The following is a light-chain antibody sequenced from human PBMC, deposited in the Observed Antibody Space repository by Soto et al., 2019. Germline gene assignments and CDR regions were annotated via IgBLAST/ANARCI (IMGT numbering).Light chain of an antibody. J-gene: IGLJ2*01. CDR2: DVS. Sequence: QSALTQPASVSGSPGQSITISCTGTSSDVGAYNYVSWYQQHPGKAPKLMIYDVSYRPSGVSSRFSGSKSGNTASLTISGLQAEDEADYYCSSCTTTSTLFGGGTQLTVL. CDR3: SSCTTTSTL. V-gene: IGLV2-14*01. CDR1: SSDVGAYNY.